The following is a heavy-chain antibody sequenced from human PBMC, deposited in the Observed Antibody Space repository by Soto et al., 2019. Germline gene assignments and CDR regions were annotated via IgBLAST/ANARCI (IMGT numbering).Heavy chain of an antibody. J-gene: IGHJ5*02. Sequence: SETLSLTLSVSGGSTSKFYWSWLRKTAGKGMEWMGRVYATRTSDYNPSLRSRIAMSAVKSKKAFSVELRSVTAADTGVYYCDRDGSKTLLDCFDPWGQGILVTVS. CDR1: GGSTSKFY. CDR2: VYATRTS. V-gene: IGHV4-4*07. D-gene: IGHD2-8*02. CDR3: DRDGSKTLLDCFDP.